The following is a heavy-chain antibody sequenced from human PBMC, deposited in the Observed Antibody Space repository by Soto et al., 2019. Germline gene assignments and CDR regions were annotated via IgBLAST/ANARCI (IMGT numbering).Heavy chain of an antibody. Sequence: QVQLVESGGGVVQPGRSLRLSCAASGFTFSTYSMHWVRQAPGKGLEWVAVISYDGSHKYYGDSVKGRFTISRDNSKNTLYLQMNSLTAEDTAVYYCTIDFDAHQAYGMDVWGQGTTVTVSS. CDR3: TIDFDAHQAYGMDV. V-gene: IGHV3-30-3*01. J-gene: IGHJ6*02. CDR1: GFTFSTYS. CDR2: ISYDGSHK. D-gene: IGHD2-2*01.